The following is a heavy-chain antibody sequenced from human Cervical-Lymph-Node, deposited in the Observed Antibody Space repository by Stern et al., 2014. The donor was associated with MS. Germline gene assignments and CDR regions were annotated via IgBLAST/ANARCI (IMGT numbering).Heavy chain of an antibody. CDR3: ARESSGGYR. Sequence: QLQLQESGPGLVKPSETLSLTCTVSDGSVSSGSYHWSWIRQPPGKRLEWIGYISYSGSTSYNPSLKSRVTISVDTSKNQFSLRLSSVTAADTAVYYCARESSGGYRWGQGTLVTVSS. D-gene: IGHD5-18*01. CDR2: ISYSGST. V-gene: IGHV4-61*01. CDR1: DGSVSSGSYH. J-gene: IGHJ4*02.